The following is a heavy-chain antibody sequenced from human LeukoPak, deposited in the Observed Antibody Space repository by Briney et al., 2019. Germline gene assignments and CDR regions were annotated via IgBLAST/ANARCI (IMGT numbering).Heavy chain of an antibody. J-gene: IGHJ4*02. Sequence: GGSLRLSCAASGFTFSSYGMHWVRQAPGKGLEWVAVIWYDGSNKHYADSVRGRFTISRDNSKNTLYLQMNSLRAEDTAVYYCARDEVYDSSGYFSYWGQGTLVTVSS. CDR3: ARDEVYDSSGYFSY. CDR1: GFTFSSYG. D-gene: IGHD3-22*01. V-gene: IGHV3-33*01. CDR2: IWYDGSNK.